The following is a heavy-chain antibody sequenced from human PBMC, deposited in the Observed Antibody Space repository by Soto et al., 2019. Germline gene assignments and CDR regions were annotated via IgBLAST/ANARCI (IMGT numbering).Heavy chain of an antibody. V-gene: IGHV3-48*01. CDR2: ISSSSSTI. CDR3: ARDPHDHYDILTGSFDY. D-gene: IGHD3-9*01. J-gene: IGHJ4*02. CDR1: GFTFSSYS. Sequence: EVQLVESGGGLVQPGGSLRLSCAASGFTFSSYSMNWVRQAPGKGLEWVSYISSSSSTIYYADSVKGRFTISRDNAKNSLFLQMNSLRAEDTAVYYCARDPHDHYDILTGSFDYWGQGTLVTVSS.